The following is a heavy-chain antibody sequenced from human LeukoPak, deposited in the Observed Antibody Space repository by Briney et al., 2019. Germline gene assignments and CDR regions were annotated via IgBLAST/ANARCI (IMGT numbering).Heavy chain of an antibody. CDR1: GGAISSYY. Sequence: SSETLSLTRTVSGGAISSYYWSWIRQPARKGLEWSGRIYTSGSTNYNPSLKSRVTMSVDTSKNQFSLKLSSVTAADTAVYYCARTSRDGYNRAYYFDYWGQGTLVTVSS. J-gene: IGHJ4*02. V-gene: IGHV4-4*07. CDR3: ARTSRDGYNRAYYFDY. CDR2: IYTSGST. D-gene: IGHD5-24*01.